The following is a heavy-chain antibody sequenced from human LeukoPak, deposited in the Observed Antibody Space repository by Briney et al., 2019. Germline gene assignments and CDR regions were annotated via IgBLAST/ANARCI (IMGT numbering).Heavy chain of an antibody. CDR3: ARSITMVRGVIRAYYYYGMDV. J-gene: IGHJ6*02. Sequence: SETLSLTCTVSGYSISSGYYWGWIRQPPGKGLEWIGSIYHSGSTYYNPSLKSRVTISVDTSKNQFSLKLSSVTAADTAVYYCARSITMVRGVIRAYYYYGMDVWGQGTTVTVSS. CDR2: IYHSGST. V-gene: IGHV4-38-2*02. CDR1: GYSISSGYY. D-gene: IGHD3-10*01.